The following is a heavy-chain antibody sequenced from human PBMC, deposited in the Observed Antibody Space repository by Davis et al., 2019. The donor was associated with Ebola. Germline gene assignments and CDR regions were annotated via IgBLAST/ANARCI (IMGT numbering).Heavy chain of an antibody. D-gene: IGHD1-26*01. CDR3: ARVTTRWEDWFDP. V-gene: IGHV4-61*01. CDR1: GGSVSSGSYY. Sequence: MPSETLSLTCAVSGGSVSSGSYYWSWIRQPPGKGLEWVGYIYDSGTTNYNPSLMSRATISVDTSKNQLSLKLSSVTAADTAVYFCARVTTRWEDWFDPWGQGTLVTVAS. J-gene: IGHJ5*02. CDR2: IYDSGTT.